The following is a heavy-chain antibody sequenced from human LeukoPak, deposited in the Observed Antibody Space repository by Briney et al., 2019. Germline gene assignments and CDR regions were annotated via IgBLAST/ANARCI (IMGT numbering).Heavy chain of an antibody. J-gene: IGHJ4*02. Sequence: ASVKVSCKASGYTFTGYHIHWVRQAPGQGLEWMGWISAYNGNTNYAQKLQGRVTMTTDTSTSTAYMELRSLRSDDTAVYYCVWGTTRPYYFDYWGQGTLVTVSS. CDR2: ISAYNGNT. V-gene: IGHV1-18*01. CDR3: VWGTTRPYYFDY. D-gene: IGHD3-16*01. CDR1: GYTFTGYH.